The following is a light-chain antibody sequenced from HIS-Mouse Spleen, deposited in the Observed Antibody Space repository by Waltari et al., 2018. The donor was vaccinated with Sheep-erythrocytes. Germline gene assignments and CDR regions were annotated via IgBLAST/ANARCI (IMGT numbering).Light chain of an antibody. J-gene: IGLJ1*01. Sequence: QSALTQPRSVSGSPEQSVTISCTGTSSDVGGYNYVSWYQQHPGKAPKLMIYDVSTRPSGVPDRFSGAKSGNTASLTISGLQAEEEADYYCCSYAGSYNHVFATGTKVTVL. V-gene: IGLV2-11*01. CDR3: CSYAGSYNHV. CDR2: DVS. CDR1: SSDVGGYNY.